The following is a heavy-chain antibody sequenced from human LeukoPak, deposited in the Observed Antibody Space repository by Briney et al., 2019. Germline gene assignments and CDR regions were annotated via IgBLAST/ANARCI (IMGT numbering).Heavy chain of an antibody. Sequence: GRSLRLSCAASGFTFSSHGMHWVRQAPGKGLEWVAVISYDGSNKYYADSVKGRFTISRDNSKNTLYLQMNSLRAEDTAVYYCAKDYYRLDCSGGSCFPSVVDPWGQGTLVTVSS. CDR3: AKDYYRLDCSGGSCFPSVVDP. CDR2: ISYDGSNK. V-gene: IGHV3-30*18. D-gene: IGHD2-15*01. CDR1: GFTFSSHG. J-gene: IGHJ5*02.